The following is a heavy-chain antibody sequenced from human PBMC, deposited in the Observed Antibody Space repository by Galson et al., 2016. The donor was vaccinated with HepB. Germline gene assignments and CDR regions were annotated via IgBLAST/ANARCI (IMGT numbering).Heavy chain of an antibody. CDR2: LTRSGDAT. V-gene: IGHV3-23*01. J-gene: IGHJ4*02. D-gene: IGHD3-16*01. CDR1: GFSFSNSG. CDR3: GKHGGFDY. Sequence: SLRLSCAASGFSFSNSGMSWVRQAPGRGLEWVSGLTRSGDATYYADFMKGRFTISRDNSKNTLYLYMNNLTAGDTAIYYCGKHGGFDYWGQGALVTVSS.